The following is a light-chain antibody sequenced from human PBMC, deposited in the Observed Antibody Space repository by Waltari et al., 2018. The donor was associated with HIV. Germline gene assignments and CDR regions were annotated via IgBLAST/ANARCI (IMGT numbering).Light chain of an antibody. CDR2: VYNDGSH. Sequence: QRVLTQSPSASASLGASVTLTCTLSSDFSDYAIAWHQQHPAKGPRYLVKVYNDGSHYTGDGTPDRFSGSSSGAERYLIISSRQSEEEADYYCQTWGSGIWVFGGGTKLTVL. CDR1: SDFSDYA. V-gene: IGLV4-69*01. J-gene: IGLJ3*02. CDR3: QTWGSGIWV.